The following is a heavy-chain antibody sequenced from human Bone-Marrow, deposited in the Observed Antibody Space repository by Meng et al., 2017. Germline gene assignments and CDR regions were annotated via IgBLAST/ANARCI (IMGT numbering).Heavy chain of an antibody. V-gene: IGHV4-59*01. J-gene: IGHJ4*02. CDR1: SGSINIYF. D-gene: IGHD6-6*01. CDR3: ARAIATRPDVFDY. CDR2: ISYSGST. Sequence: QVQLPESRPGLLKPSETLSLTCTVSSGSINIYFWSWIRPPAGKGPEWIGYISYSGSTNYTPSLKSRVTISVDTSKNQFSLKLSSVTAADTAVYYCARAIATRPDVFDYWGQGTLVTVSS.